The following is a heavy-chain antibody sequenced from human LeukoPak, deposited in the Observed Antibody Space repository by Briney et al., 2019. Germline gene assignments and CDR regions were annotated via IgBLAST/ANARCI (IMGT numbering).Heavy chain of an antibody. CDR3: ARDVSSSGSYFDY. V-gene: IGHV4-59*01. CDR1: GGSISRYY. J-gene: IGHJ4*02. Sequence: SETLSLTCTVSGGSISRYYWSWIRQSPGKGLEWIGYIYYSGTTNYNPSLKSRVTISLDTSKKQFSLKLSSVTAADTAVYYCARDVSSSGSYFDYWGQGTLVTVSS. CDR2: IYYSGTT. D-gene: IGHD6-19*01.